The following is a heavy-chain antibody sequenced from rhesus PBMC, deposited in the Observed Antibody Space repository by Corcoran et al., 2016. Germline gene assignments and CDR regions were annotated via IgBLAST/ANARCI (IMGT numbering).Heavy chain of an antibody. V-gene: IGHV4-160*01. CDR2: MSGSGGST. D-gene: IGHD3-3*01. Sequence: QVQLQESGPGLVQPSESPSLTCAASGGSISLNYRSCIRQPPGNGMELIGSMSGSGGSTDYNPSLRSRITITTDTSKSQFSLKLSSVTAADTAVYYCARDPYYNIWTGYYNPPYYFDYWGQGVLVTVSS. CDR3: ARDPYYNIWTGYYNPPYYFDY. J-gene: IGHJ4*01. CDR1: GGSISLNY.